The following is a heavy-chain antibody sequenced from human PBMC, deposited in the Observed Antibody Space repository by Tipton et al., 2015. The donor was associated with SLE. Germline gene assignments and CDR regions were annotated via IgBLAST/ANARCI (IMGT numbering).Heavy chain of an antibody. V-gene: IGHV1-69-2*01. CDR1: GYTFTDYY. CDR3: ATLPSWIHSMAPGAFDI. J-gene: IGHJ3*02. CDR2: VDPEDGET. Sequence: QSGPEVKKPGATVKISCKVSGYTFTDYYMHWVQQAPGKGLEWMGLVDPEDGETIYAEKFQGRATITADTSTDTAYMELSSLRSEDTAVYYCATLPSWIHSMAPGAFDIWGQGTMVPVSS. D-gene: IGHD5-18*01.